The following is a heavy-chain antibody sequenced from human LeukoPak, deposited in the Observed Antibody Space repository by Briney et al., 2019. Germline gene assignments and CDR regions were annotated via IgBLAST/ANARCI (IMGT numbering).Heavy chain of an antibody. V-gene: IGHV1-46*01. D-gene: IGHD6-13*01. J-gene: IGHJ4*02. CDR1: GYTFTGYY. Sequence: ASVKVSCKASGYTFTGYYMHWVRQAPGQGLEWMGIINPSGGSTSYAQKFQGRVTMTRDMSTSTVYMELSSLRSEDTAVYYCARDPLRRHIAAAGTSGSDYWGQGTLVTVSS. CDR2: INPSGGST. CDR3: ARDPLRRHIAAAGTSGSDY.